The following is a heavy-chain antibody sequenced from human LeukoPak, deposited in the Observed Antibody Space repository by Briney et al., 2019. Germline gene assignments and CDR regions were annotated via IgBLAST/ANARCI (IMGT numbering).Heavy chain of an antibody. V-gene: IGHV4-61*10. CDR3: ARHGQPSRSWYGAFDF. D-gene: IGHD6-13*01. J-gene: IGHJ4*02. CDR2: IYYSGST. Sequence: PSETLSLTCTVSGGSISSGNYYWSWIRQPAGKGLEWIGYIYYSGSTDYNPSLKSRVTISVDTSKNQFSLNLTSVTAADTALYYCARHGQPSRSWYGAFDFWGQGTLVTVSS. CDR1: GGSISSGNYY.